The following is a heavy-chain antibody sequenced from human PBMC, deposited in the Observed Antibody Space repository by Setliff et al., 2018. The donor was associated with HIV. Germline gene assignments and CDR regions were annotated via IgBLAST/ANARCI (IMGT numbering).Heavy chain of an antibody. J-gene: IGHJ4*02. Sequence: SETLSLTCAVSGGSISSSSYYWGWIRQSPGKGLEWIGNIYYSGRTDYNPSLKSRVTISVDTSKEQFSLKLSSVTAADTAMYYCALGSSGYPFDHWGQGTLVTVSS. D-gene: IGHD3-22*01. CDR3: ALGSSGYPFDH. CDR1: GGSISSSSYY. V-gene: IGHV4-39*07. CDR2: IYYSGRT.